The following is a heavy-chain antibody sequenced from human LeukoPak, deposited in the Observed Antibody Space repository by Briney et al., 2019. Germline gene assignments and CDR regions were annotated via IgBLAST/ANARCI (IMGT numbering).Heavy chain of an antibody. Sequence: PGGSLRLSCAASGFSFSSYAMHWVRQAPGKGLEWVALISYDGSNKYYADSVKGRFTISRDNSKNTLYLQMSSLRPEDTAVYYCARCLMQQLVPLYYFYGMDVWGQGTTVTVSS. CDR1: GFSFSSYA. CDR2: ISYDGSNK. CDR3: ARCLMQQLVPLYYFYGMDV. D-gene: IGHD6-13*01. J-gene: IGHJ6*02. V-gene: IGHV3-30*03.